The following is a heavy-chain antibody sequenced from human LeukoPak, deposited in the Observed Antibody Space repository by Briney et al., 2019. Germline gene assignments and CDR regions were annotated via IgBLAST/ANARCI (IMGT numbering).Heavy chain of an antibody. J-gene: IGHJ4*02. Sequence: SETLSLTCTVSGGSISSGGYNWSWIRQHPGKGLEWIGYIYYSGSTYYNPSLKSRVTISVDRSRNQFSLKLSSVTAADTAVYYCARRNGGNLDYWGQGTLVTVSS. CDR1: GGSISSGGYN. D-gene: IGHD4-23*01. CDR3: ARRNGGNLDY. CDR2: IYYSGST. V-gene: IGHV4-31*03.